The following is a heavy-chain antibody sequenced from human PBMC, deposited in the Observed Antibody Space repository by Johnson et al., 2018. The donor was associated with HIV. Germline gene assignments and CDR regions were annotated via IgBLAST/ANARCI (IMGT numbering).Heavy chain of an antibody. CDR3: ARDIAIQLWSHDAFDI. V-gene: IGHV3-11*04. CDR2: ISSSGSTI. CDR1: GFTFSDYY. J-gene: IGHJ3*02. D-gene: IGHD5-18*01. Sequence: SLRLSCAASGFTFSDYYMSWIRQAPGKGLEWVSYISSSGSTIYYADSVKGRFTISRDNAKNSLYLQMNSLRAEDTAVYYCARDIAIQLWSHDAFDIWGQGTMVTVSS.